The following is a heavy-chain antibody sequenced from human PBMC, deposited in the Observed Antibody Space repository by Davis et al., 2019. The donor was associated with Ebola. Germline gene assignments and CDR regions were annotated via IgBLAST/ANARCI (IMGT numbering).Heavy chain of an antibody. V-gene: IGHV4-59*08. CDR3: VKDDVTAGRFNY. CDR2: MYYTGIT. CDR1: GGSISSYY. Sequence: SETLSLTCTVSGGSISSYYWAWIRRPPGKGLEWIANMYYTGITNHNPSLKSRVTISVDTSKNQLSLRLSSVTAADTAMYYCVKDDVTAGRFNYWGQGSLVTVSS. J-gene: IGHJ4*02. D-gene: IGHD1-20*01.